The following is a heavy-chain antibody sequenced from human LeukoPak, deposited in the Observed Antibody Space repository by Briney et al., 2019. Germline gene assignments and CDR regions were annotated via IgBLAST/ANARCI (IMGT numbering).Heavy chain of an antibody. CDR1: GGSFSGYY. CDR2: INHSGST. V-gene: IGHV4-34*01. D-gene: IGHD5-18*01. CDR3: ATSRGYSYGYYRC. J-gene: IGHJ4*02. Sequence: QPSETLSLTCAVYGGSFSGYYWSWIRQPPGKGLEWIGEINHSGSTNYNPSLKSRVTISVDTSKNQFSLKLSSVTAADTAVYYCATSRGYSYGYYRCWGQGTLVTVSS.